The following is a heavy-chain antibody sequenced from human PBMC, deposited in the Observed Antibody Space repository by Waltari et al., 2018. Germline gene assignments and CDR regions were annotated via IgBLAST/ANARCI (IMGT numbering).Heavy chain of an antibody. D-gene: IGHD5-18*01. J-gene: IGHJ4*02. CDR1: GGTFSSYA. CDR2: SIPIFGTA. Sequence: QVQLVQSGAEVKKPGSSVKVSCKASGGTFSSYAISWVRQAPGQGLEWMGRSIPIFGTASYAQKYQGKITSTADKSTSTAYMELSSLRSEDTAVDYWEREGFTWMQQWSFDYWGKGTLVSGSS. V-gene: IGHV1-69*13. CDR3: EREGFTWMQQWSFDY.